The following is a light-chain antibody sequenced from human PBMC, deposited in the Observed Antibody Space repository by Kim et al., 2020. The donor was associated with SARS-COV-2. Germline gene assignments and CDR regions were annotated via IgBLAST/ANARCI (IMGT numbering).Light chain of an antibody. V-gene: IGKV3-11*01. CDR2: DAS. CDR1: QSVSSS. Sequence: EIVLTQSPATLSLSPGERATLSCRASQSVSSSLAWYQQKPGQAPRLLIYDASTRATGIPARFSGSGSGTDFTLTISNLEPEDFAVYYCQQRDNWPPITFGQGTRLEIK. J-gene: IGKJ5*01. CDR3: QQRDNWPPIT.